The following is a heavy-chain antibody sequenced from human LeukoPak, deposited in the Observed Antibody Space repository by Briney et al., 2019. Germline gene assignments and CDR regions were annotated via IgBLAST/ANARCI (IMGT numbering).Heavy chain of an antibody. CDR1: GFTFSSYA. CDR3: AKDQYYDFWSGYSIFDY. J-gene: IGHJ4*02. D-gene: IGHD3-3*01. Sequence: GGSLRLSCAASGFTFSSYAMSWVRQAPGKGLEWVSAISGSGGSTYYADSVKGRFTISRDNSKNTLYLQMNSLRAEDTAVYYCAKDQYYDFWSGYSIFDYWGQGTLVTVSS. V-gene: IGHV3-23*01. CDR2: ISGSGGST.